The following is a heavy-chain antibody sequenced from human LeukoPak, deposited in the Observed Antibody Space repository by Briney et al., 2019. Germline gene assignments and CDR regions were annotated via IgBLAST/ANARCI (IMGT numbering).Heavy chain of an antibody. Sequence: ASVKVSCKASGGTFSSYAISWVRQAPGQGLEWMGRIIPILGIANYAQKFQGRVTITADKSTSTAYMELSSLRSDDTAVYYCARVPHIVATMGDYWGQGTLVTVSS. CDR1: GGTFSSYA. CDR3: ARVPHIVATMGDY. CDR2: IIPILGIA. V-gene: IGHV1-69*04. D-gene: IGHD5-12*01. J-gene: IGHJ4*02.